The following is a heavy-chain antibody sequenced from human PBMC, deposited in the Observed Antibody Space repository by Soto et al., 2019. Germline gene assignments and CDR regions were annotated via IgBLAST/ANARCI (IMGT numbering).Heavy chain of an antibody. J-gene: IGHJ4*02. D-gene: IGHD3-16*01. CDR2: FSPSGGSD. Sequence: QVQLVHSGAEVKKPGASVKGSCKTSGYTFTDYYMHWVRQAPGQGLEWMGVFSPSGGSDTYAQKFQGRVTMTSDTSARTVYMELSSLRSDDTAVYYWASDGGGEWLWSDYWGQGTLVTVSS. CDR3: ASDGGGEWLWSDY. CDR1: GYTFTDYY. V-gene: IGHV1-46*01.